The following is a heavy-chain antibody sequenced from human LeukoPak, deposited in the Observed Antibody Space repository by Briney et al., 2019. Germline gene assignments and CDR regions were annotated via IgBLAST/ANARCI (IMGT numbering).Heavy chain of an antibody. V-gene: IGHV4-34*01. CDR2: INHSGST. D-gene: IGHD4-23*01. Sequence: SETLSLTCAVYGGSFSGYYWSWIRQPPGKGLEWIGEINHSGSTNYNPSLKSRVTISVDTSKNQFSLKLSSVTAADTAVYYCARGGDYAGNSDGGFDYSGQGTLVTVSS. J-gene: IGHJ4*02. CDR1: GGSFSGYY. CDR3: ARGGDYAGNSDGGFDY.